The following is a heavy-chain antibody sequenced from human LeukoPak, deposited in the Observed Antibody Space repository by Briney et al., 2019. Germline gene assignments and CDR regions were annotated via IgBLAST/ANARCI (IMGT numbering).Heavy chain of an antibody. D-gene: IGHD6-13*01. J-gene: IGHJ5*02. Sequence: NPSETLSLTCTVSGGSISSSSYYWGWTRQPPGKGLEWIGSIYYSGSTYYNPSLKSRVTISVDTSKNQFSLKLSSVTAADTAVYYCARGRYSSSWRPFDPWGQGTLVTVSS. CDR1: GGSISSSSYY. CDR2: IYYSGST. V-gene: IGHV4-39*07. CDR3: ARGRYSSSWRPFDP.